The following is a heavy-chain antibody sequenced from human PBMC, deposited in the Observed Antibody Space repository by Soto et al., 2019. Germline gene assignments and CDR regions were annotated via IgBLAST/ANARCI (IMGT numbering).Heavy chain of an antibody. D-gene: IGHD6-19*01. CDR2: IYSGGST. Sequence: GGSLRLSCAASGFTVSSNYMSWVRQAPGKGLEWVSVIYSGGSTYYADSVKGRFTISRDNSKNTLYLQMNSLRAEDTAVYYCARDHRAVAGTYYYGMDVWGQGTTVTVSS. J-gene: IGHJ6*02. CDR1: GFTVSSNY. V-gene: IGHV3-53*01. CDR3: ARDHRAVAGTYYYGMDV.